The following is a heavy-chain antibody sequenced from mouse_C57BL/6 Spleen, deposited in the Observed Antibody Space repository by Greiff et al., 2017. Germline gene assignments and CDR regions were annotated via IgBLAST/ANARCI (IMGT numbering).Heavy chain of an antibody. D-gene: IGHD2-1*01. CDR2: IGPGSGST. CDR1: GYTFTDYY. Sequence: VQRVESGAELVRPGASVKISCKASGYTFTDYYINWVKQRPGQGLEWIGKIGPGSGSTYYNEKFKGKATLTADKSSSTAYMQLSSLTSEDSAVYFCAPIYYGKEDYFDYWGQGTTLTVSS. V-gene: IGHV1-77*01. CDR3: APIYYGKEDYFDY. J-gene: IGHJ2*01.